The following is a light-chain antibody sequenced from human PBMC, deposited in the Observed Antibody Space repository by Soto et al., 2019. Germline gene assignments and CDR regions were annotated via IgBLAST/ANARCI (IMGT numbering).Light chain of an antibody. CDR1: QSIGNNY. Sequence: EIVLTQSPGTLSLSPGERATLSCRASQSIGNNYLAWHQQKPGQAPRLLIYGASSRATGIPDRFSGSGSGTDFTLTISRLEPEDFALYYCQHYGGSSWTFDQGTKVEVK. CDR2: GAS. CDR3: QHYGGSSWT. V-gene: IGKV3-20*01. J-gene: IGKJ1*01.